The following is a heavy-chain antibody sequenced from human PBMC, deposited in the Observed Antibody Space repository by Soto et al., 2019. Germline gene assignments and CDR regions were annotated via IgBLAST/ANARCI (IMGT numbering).Heavy chain of an antibody. CDR2: VSGGGSST. Sequence: EVQLLESGGGLVQPGGSLRLSCAASGFTFRSYAMSWARQAPGKGLEWVSTVSGGGSSTYYADSVKGRFTISRDNSKKTLSLQMNSLRAEDTAVYYCAKPAGGGWGQGSLVTVSS. CDR1: GFTFRSYA. D-gene: IGHD3-16*01. J-gene: IGHJ4*02. CDR3: AKPAGGG. V-gene: IGHV3-23*01.